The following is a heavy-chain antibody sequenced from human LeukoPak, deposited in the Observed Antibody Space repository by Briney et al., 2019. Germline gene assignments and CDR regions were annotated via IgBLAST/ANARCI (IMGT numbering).Heavy chain of an antibody. Sequence: GGSLRLSCAASGFTFSSYWMTWVRQAPGKGLEWVANIKPDGSEKYYVDSVKGRFTISRDNAKNSLFLQMNSLRAEDTAVYYCAGRPLATTTYFDLYWGQGTLVTVSS. J-gene: IGHJ4*02. CDR1: GFTFSSYW. CDR3: AGRPLATTTYFDLY. V-gene: IGHV3-7*01. D-gene: IGHD3-9*01. CDR2: IKPDGSEK.